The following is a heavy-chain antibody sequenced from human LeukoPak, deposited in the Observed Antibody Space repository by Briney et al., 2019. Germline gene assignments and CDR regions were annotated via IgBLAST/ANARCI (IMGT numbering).Heavy chain of an antibody. J-gene: IGHJ4*02. Sequence: GASVKVSCKASGYTFTGYYMHWVRQAPGQGLEWMGRINPNSGGTNYAQKFQGRVTMTRDASISTAYMELSSLRGDDTAVYYCAKDVGKWESLHFFDYWGQGTLVTVSS. D-gene: IGHD1-26*01. CDR3: AKDVGKWESLHFFDY. CDR1: GYTFTGYY. CDR2: INPNSGGT. V-gene: IGHV1-2*06.